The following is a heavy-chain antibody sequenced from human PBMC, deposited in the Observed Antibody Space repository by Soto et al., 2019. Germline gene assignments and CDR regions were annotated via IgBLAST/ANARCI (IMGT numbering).Heavy chain of an antibody. CDR3: AKGSPPDY. J-gene: IGHJ4*02. CDR2: ISYDGSNK. Sequence: QVQLVESGGGVVQPGRSLRLSCAASGFTFSSYGMHWVRQAPGKGLEWVAVISYDGSNKYYADSVKGRFTISRDNSKNALYLQMNGLRAEDTAVYYCAKGSPPDYWGQGTLVTVSS. V-gene: IGHV3-30*18. CDR1: GFTFSSYG.